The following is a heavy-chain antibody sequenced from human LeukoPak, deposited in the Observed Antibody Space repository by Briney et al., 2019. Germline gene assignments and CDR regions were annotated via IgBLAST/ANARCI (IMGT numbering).Heavy chain of an antibody. Sequence: GGSLRLSCAASGFTFSSYEMNWVRQAPGKGLEWVSYISSSGSTIYYADSVKGRFTISRDNAKNSLYLQMNSLRGEDTAVYDCATDSSGYHWWFDYWGQGTLVTVSS. V-gene: IGHV3-48*03. CDR1: GFTFSSYE. J-gene: IGHJ4*02. CDR2: ISSSGSTI. CDR3: ATDSSGYHWWFDY. D-gene: IGHD3-22*01.